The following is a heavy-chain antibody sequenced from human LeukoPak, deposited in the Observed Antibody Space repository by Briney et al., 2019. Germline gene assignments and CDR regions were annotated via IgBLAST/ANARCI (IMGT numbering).Heavy chain of an antibody. Sequence: GGSLRLSCAASGFTVSSNYMSWVRQAPGKGLEWVSVIYSGGSTYYADSVKGRFTISRDNSKNTLYLQMNSLRAEDTAVYYCARATGWLQPFDYWGQGTLVTVSS. D-gene: IGHD5-24*01. CDR1: GFTVSSNY. J-gene: IGHJ4*02. CDR3: ARATGWLQPFDY. V-gene: IGHV3-66*01. CDR2: IYSGGST.